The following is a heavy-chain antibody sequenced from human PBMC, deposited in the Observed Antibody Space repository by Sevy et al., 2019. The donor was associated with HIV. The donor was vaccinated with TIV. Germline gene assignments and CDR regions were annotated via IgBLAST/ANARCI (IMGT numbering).Heavy chain of an antibody. CDR2: IYYSGST. CDR1: GGSISGNF. D-gene: IGHD1-26*01. J-gene: IGHJ3*02. V-gene: IGHV4-59*01. Sequence: SETLSLTCSVSGGSISGNFWTWIRQPPGKGLEWIGYIYYSGSTNSNPSLKSRVSISLDTSKNQFSLRLNSVTAADTAVYYCASGSGSYYDAFHICGQGTMVTV. CDR3: ASGSGSYYDAFHI.